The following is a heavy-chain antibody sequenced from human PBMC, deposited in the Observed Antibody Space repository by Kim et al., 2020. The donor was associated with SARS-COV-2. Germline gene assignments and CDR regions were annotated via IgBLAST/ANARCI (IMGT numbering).Heavy chain of an antibody. CDR1: GFNFNNFG. CDR2: ISYEGSKK. D-gene: IGHD3-16*01. Sequence: GGSLRLSCAASGFNFNNFGMHWVRQAPGKGLEWVARISYEGSKKYYADSLKGRFTISRDSSKNTLYLQMDSLRPEDTAVYFCAKDKSFFIITFGGESGGMEVWGQGTTVTVSS. CDR3: AKDKSFFIITFGGESGGMEV. J-gene: IGHJ6*02. V-gene: IGHV3-30*18.